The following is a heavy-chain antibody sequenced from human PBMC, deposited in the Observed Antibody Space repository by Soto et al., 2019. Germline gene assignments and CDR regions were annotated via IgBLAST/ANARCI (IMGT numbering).Heavy chain of an antibody. D-gene: IGHD7-27*01. CDR2: IYPGDSAT. CDR1: GYTFTTYW. V-gene: IGHV5-51*01. J-gene: IGHJ4*02. Sequence: GESLKISCKASGYTFTTYWIGWVRQMPGKGLEWMGVIYPGDSATRYSPAFQGHVSISVDESISTAYLEWSSLKASDTAMYYCARRRNWECSLWGQGTQVTVSS. CDR3: ARRRNWECSL.